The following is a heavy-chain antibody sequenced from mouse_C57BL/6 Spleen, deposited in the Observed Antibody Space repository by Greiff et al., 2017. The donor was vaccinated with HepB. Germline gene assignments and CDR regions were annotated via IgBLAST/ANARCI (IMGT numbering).Heavy chain of an antibody. CDR2: INPNNGGT. Sequence: EVQLQQSGPELVKPGASVKISCKASGYTFTDYYMNWVKQSHGKSLEWIGDINPNNGGTSYNQKFKGKATLTVDKSSSTAYMELRSLTSEDSAVYYCARRRPGWDVGYAMDYWGQGTSVTVSS. CDR1: GYTFTDYY. D-gene: IGHD4-1*01. V-gene: IGHV1-26*01. J-gene: IGHJ4*01. CDR3: ARRRPGWDVGYAMDY.